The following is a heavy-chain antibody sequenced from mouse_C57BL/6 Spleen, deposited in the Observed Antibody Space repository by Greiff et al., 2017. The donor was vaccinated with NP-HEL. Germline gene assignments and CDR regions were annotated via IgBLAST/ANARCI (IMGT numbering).Heavy chain of an antibody. CDR1: GFTFTDYY. J-gene: IGHJ4*01. D-gene: IGHD3-2*02. V-gene: IGHV7-3*01. CDR2: IRNKANGYTT. CDR3: ARHSSGYDAMDY. Sequence: EVMLVESGGGLVQPGGSLSLSCAASGFTFTDYYMSWVRQPPGKALEWLGFIRNKANGYTTEYSASVKGRFTISRDNSQSILYLQMNALRAEDSATYYCARHSSGYDAMDYWGQGTSVTVSS.